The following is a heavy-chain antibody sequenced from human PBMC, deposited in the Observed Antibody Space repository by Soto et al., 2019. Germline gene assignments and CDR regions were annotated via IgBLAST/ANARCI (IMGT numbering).Heavy chain of an antibody. Sequence: SVKVSCKASGGTFSSYAISWVRQAPGQGLEWMGGIIPIFGTANYAQKFQGRVTIAADESTSTAYMELSSLRSEDTAVYYCARVRGLGDGGVLASDIVLMVYANYGMDVWGQGTTVTVSS. CDR1: GGTFSSYA. CDR2: IIPIFGTA. CDR3: ARVRGLGDGGVLASDIVLMVYANYGMDV. V-gene: IGHV1-69*13. J-gene: IGHJ6*02. D-gene: IGHD2-8*01.